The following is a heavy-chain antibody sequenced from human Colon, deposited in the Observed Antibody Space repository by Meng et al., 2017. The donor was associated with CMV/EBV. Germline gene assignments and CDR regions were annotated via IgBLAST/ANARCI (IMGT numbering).Heavy chain of an antibody. CDR2: ISGSGGST. CDR3: AKGGYYDSSGYYTKTFYFDY. Sequence: FSSYFMSWVRHAPGKGLEWVSAISGSGGSTYYADSVKGRFTISRDNSKNTLYLQMNSLRAEDTAVYYCAKGGYYDSSGYYTKTFYFDYWGQGTLVTVSS. J-gene: IGHJ4*02. CDR1: FSSYF. D-gene: IGHD3-22*01. V-gene: IGHV3-23*01.